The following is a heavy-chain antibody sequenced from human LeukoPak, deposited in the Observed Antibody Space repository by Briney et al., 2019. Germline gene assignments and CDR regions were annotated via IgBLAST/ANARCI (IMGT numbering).Heavy chain of an antibody. D-gene: IGHD3-16*01. CDR3: ARDGFGGPYDY. J-gene: IGHJ4*02. Sequence: GGSLRLSCAASGFAVSNKYMSWVRRAPGKGLEWVAVIYFDGNTFYADSVEGRFTISRDNSKNTVYLQMNSLRLDDTAVYYCARDGFGGPYDYWGQGTLVTVSS. CDR1: GFAVSNKY. V-gene: IGHV3-53*05. CDR2: IYFDGNT.